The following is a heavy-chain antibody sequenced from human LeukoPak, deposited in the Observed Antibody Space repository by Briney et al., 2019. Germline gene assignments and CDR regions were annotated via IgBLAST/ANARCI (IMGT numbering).Heavy chain of an antibody. Sequence: GGSLRLSCAASGFTFSSYGMHWVRQAPGKGLEWVAFIRYDGSNKYYADSVKGRSTISRDNSKNTLYLQMNSLRAEDTAVYYCAKDPGGYYYDSSGYYGPDYWGQGTLVTVSS. J-gene: IGHJ4*02. CDR1: GFTFSSYG. D-gene: IGHD3-22*01. CDR3: AKDPGGYYYDSSGYYGPDY. V-gene: IGHV3-30*02. CDR2: IRYDGSNK.